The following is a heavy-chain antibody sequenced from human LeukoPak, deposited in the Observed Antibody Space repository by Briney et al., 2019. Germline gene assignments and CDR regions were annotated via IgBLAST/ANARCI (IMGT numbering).Heavy chain of an antibody. CDR1: GFTFGDYA. V-gene: IGHV3-7*01. CDR2: IKQDGSEK. CDR3: ARDRRVVRYYYYMDV. J-gene: IGHJ6*03. D-gene: IGHD3-3*01. Sequence: GGSLRLSCTASGFTFGDYAMSWFRQAPGKGLEWVANIKQDGSEKYYVDSVKGRFTISRDNAKNSLYLQMNSLRAEDTAVYYCARDRRVVRYYYYMDVWGKGTTVTVSS.